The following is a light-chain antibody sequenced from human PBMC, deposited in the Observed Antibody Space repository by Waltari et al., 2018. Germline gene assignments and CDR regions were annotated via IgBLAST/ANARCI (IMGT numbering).Light chain of an antibody. CDR1: QSLVHGDGDTS. J-gene: IGKJ1*01. Sequence: DVVMTQSPLSLPVTLGQPASISSRSRQSLVHGDGDTSLSWFQQRPGQSPRRLIYKVSNRDSGVPDRFSGSGSGTDFTLKISRVEADDIAIYYCMQGTQWPRSFGQGTKVEIE. CDR2: KVS. V-gene: IGKV2-30*02. CDR3: MQGTQWPRS.